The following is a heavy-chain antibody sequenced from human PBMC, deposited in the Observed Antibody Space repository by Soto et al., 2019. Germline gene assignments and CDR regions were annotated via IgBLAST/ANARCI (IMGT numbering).Heavy chain of an antibody. Sequence: QVQLVQSGAEVKKPGASVKVSCKASGYTFTGYYMHWVRQAPGQELEWMGWINPNSGGTNYAQKFQGRVTMTRDTSISTAYMELSRLRSDDTAVYYCARGGGIAARPPWFDPWGQGTLVTVSS. V-gene: IGHV1-2*02. D-gene: IGHD6-6*01. CDR3: ARGGGIAARPPWFDP. CDR2: INPNSGGT. CDR1: GYTFTGYY. J-gene: IGHJ5*02.